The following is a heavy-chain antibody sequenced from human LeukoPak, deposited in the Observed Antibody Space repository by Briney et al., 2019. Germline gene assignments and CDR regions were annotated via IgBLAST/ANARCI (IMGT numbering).Heavy chain of an antibody. Sequence: ASMKVSCKASGYTFTHYYIHLVRQAPGQGLEWMGLINPSGGSTNYAQKFQGRVTMTRDTSTSTVYMELSSLRSEDTAVYYCARGPRITLVRGGQWYHYMDVWGKGTTVTISS. CDR2: INPSGGST. CDR1: GYTFTHYY. CDR3: ARGPRITLVRGGQWYHYMDV. V-gene: IGHV1-46*01. J-gene: IGHJ6*03. D-gene: IGHD3-10*01.